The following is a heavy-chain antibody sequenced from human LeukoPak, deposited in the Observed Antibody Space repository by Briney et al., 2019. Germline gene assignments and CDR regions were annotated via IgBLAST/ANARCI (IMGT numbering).Heavy chain of an antibody. D-gene: IGHD4-23*01. Sequence: SVTVSFTASGGTFSIYAISWVRQAPGQGLEWMGGIIPIFGTANYAQKFQGRVTITADESTSTAYMELSSLRSEDTAVYYCARAGGNSVYSYYYGMDVWGQGTTVTVSS. V-gene: IGHV1-69*13. CDR3: ARAGGNSVYSYYYGMDV. CDR2: IIPIFGTA. CDR1: GGTFSIYA. J-gene: IGHJ6*02.